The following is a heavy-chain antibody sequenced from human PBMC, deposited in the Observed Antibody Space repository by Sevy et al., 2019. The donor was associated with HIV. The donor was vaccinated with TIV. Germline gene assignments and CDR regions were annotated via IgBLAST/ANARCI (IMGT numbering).Heavy chain of an antibody. CDR3: VAANTWQDY. Sequence: GGSLRLSCAASGFTFSSYWMHWVRQAPGKGPVWVSGVNSDGSSTNYADSVKGRFTMSRDSAKNTLYLQMNSLRAEDTAVYCIVAANTWQDYWGQGTLVTVSS. J-gene: IGHJ4*02. D-gene: IGHD5-12*01. CDR1: GFTFSSYW. CDR2: VNSDGSST. V-gene: IGHV3-74*01.